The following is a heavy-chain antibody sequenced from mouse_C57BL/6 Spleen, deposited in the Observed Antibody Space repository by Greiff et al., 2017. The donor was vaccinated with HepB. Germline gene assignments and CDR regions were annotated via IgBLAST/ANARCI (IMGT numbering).Heavy chain of an antibody. CDR2: IYPGSGST. CDR1: GYTFTSYW. J-gene: IGHJ4*01. D-gene: IGHD1-1*01. Sequence: QVQLKQPGAELVKPGASVKMSCKASGYTFTSYWITWVKQRPGQGLEWIGDIYPGSGSTNYNEKFKSKATLTVDTSSSTAYMQLSSLTSEDSAVYYCARSVPTTVVATAGAMDYWGQGTSVTVSS. CDR3: ARSVPTTVVATAGAMDY. V-gene: IGHV1-55*01.